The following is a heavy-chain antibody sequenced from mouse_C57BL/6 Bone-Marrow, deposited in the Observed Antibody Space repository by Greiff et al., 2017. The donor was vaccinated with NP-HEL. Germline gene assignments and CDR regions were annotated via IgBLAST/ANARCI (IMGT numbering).Heavy chain of an antibody. V-gene: IGHV1-78*01. CDR3: ARFSLITTVAYYFDY. Sequence: VQLQQSDAELVKPGASVKISCKVSGYTFTDHTIHWMKQRPEQGLEWIGYIYPRDGSTKYNEKFKGKATLTADKSSSTAYMQLNSLTSEDSAVYFCARFSLITTVAYYFDYWGQGTTLTVSS. CDR1: GYTFTDHT. CDR2: IYPRDGST. D-gene: IGHD1-1*01. J-gene: IGHJ2*01.